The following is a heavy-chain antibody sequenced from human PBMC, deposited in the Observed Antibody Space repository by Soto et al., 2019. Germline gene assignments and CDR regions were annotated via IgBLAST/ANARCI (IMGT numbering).Heavy chain of an antibody. J-gene: IGHJ6*02. CDR3: ARDPQQRLADSYYYGMDV. D-gene: IGHD6-25*01. CDR2: ISGLSSYI. Sequence: EVQLVESGGGLVKPGGSLRLACAASGFTFSRYGMNWFRQAPGKGLELVSSISGLSSYIYYADSVKGRFTVSRDNAKNSMYVHMNSLRAEDTAVYYCARDPQQRLADSYYYGMDVWGQGTTVIVSS. V-gene: IGHV3-21*02. CDR1: GFTFSRYG.